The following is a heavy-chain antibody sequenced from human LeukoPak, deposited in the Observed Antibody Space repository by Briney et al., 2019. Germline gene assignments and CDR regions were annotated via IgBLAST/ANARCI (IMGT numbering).Heavy chain of an antibody. V-gene: IGHV3-7*01. D-gene: IGHD5-18*01. CDR3: ASHRGYSYGFDY. J-gene: IGHJ4*02. Sequence: GGSLRLSCVTSGFTFTNHWMSWVRQAPGKGLEWVANIKQDGSEKYYVDSVKGRFTISRDNAKNSLYLQMNSLRAEDTAVYYCASHRGYSYGFDYWGQGTLVTVSS. CDR2: IKQDGSEK. CDR1: GFTFTNHW.